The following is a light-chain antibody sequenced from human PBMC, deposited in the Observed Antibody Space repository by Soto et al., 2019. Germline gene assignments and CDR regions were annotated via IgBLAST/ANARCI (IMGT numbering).Light chain of an antibody. J-gene: IGLJ1*01. Sequence: QSVLTQPASVSGSPGQSITISCTGTSSDVGAYNYVSWYQHHPGNVPKLMIYDVSNRPSGVSNRFSGSKSGNTASLTISGLQAEDEADYYCSSYTSSSTYVFGTGTKVTVL. CDR2: DVS. V-gene: IGLV2-14*03. CDR1: SSDVGAYNY. CDR3: SSYTSSSTYV.